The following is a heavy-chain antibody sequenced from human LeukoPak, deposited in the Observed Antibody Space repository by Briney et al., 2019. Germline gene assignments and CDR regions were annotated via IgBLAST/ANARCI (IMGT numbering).Heavy chain of an antibody. V-gene: IGHV4-34*01. D-gene: IGHD2-2*01. J-gene: IGHJ4*02. CDR3: AGGYCSSTSCHRYFDY. Sequence: SETLSLTCAVYGGSFSGYYWSWIRQPPGKGLEWIGEINHSGSTNYNPSPKSRVTISVDTSKNQFSLKLSSVTAADTAVYYCAGGYCSSTSCHRYFDYWGQGTLVTVSS. CDR1: GGSFSGYY. CDR2: INHSGST.